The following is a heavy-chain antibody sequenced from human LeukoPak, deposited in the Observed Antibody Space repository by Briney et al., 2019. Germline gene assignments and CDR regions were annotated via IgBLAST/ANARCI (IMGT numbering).Heavy chain of an antibody. V-gene: IGHV4-39*07. CDR2: IYYSGST. J-gene: IGHJ5*02. CDR3: ARGGYSSEFDP. CDR1: GGSISSSSYY. Sequence: SETLSLTCTVSGGSISSSSYYWGWIRQPPGKGPEWIGSIYYSGSTYYNPSLKSRVTISVDTSKNQFSLKLSSVTAADTAVYYCARGGYSSEFDPWGQGTLVTVSS. D-gene: IGHD6-25*01.